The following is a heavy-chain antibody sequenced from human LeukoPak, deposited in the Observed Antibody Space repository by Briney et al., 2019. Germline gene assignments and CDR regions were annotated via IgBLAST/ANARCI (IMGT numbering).Heavy chain of an antibody. CDR3: ARDSPPDY. CDR1: GFTFSTYW. V-gene: IGHV3-74*01. CDR2: IKSDGSST. Sequence: GGSLRLSCAASGFTFSTYWMHWVRQAPGKGLVWVSRIKSDGSSTSYADSVKGRFTISRDNAKNSLYLQMNSLRAEDTAVYYCARDSPPDYWGQGTLVTVSS. J-gene: IGHJ4*02.